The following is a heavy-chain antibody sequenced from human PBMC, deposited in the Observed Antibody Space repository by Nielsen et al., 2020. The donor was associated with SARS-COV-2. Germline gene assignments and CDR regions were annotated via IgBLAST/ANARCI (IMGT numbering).Heavy chain of an antibody. CDR2: ISGSGGST. V-gene: IGHV3-23*01. CDR3: ARDFLPDIVVVPAAIAGYPFDY. D-gene: IGHD2-2*01. J-gene: IGHJ4*02. Sequence: WIRQPPGKGLEWVSAISGSGGSTYYADSVKGRFTISRDNAKNSLYLQMNSLRDEDTAVYYCARDFLPDIVVVPAAIAGYPFDYWGQGTLVTVSS.